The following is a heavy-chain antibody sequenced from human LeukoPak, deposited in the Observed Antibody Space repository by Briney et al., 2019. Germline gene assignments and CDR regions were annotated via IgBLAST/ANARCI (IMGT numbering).Heavy chain of an antibody. V-gene: IGHV1-69*04. J-gene: IGHJ4*02. Sequence: SVKVSCKASGGTFSSYAISWVRQASGQGLEWMGRIIPILGIANYAQKFQGRVTITADKSTSTAYMELSSLRSEDTAVYYCASILRDGYNFGPFDYWGQGTLVTVSS. CDR2: IIPILGIA. CDR3: ASILRDGYNFGPFDY. D-gene: IGHD5-24*01. CDR1: GGTFSSYA.